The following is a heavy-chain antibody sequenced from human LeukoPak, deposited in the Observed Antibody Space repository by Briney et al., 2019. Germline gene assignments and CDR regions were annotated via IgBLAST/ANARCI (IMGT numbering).Heavy chain of an antibody. CDR2: ISSSSSYI. CDR1: GFTFSSYS. J-gene: IGHJ6*02. Sequence: GGSLRLSCAASGFTFSSYSMNWVRQAPGKGLEWVSSISSSSSYIYYADSVKGRFTISRDNAKNSLYLQMNSLRAEDTAVYYCARAVWSGYSSPHYYYYGMDVWGQGTTVTASS. V-gene: IGHV3-21*01. CDR3: ARAVWSGYSSPHYYYYGMDV. D-gene: IGHD3-3*01.